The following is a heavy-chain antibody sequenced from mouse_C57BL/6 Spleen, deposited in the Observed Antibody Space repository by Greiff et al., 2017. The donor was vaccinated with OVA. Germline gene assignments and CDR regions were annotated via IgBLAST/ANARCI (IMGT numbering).Heavy chain of an antibody. J-gene: IGHJ4*01. CDR2: ISNGGGST. Sequence: EVKVEESGGGLVQPGGSLKLSCAASGFTFSDYYMYWVRQTPEKRLEWVAYISNGGGSTYYPDTVKGRFTISRDNAKNTLYLQMSRLKSEDTAMYYCARHHGQRPLGSWGQGTSVTVSS. CDR3: ARHHGQRPLGS. D-gene: IGHD3-1*01. V-gene: IGHV5-12*01. CDR1: GFTFSDYY.